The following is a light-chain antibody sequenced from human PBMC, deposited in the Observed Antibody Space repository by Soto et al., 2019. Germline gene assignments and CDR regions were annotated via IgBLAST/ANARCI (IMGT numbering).Light chain of an antibody. V-gene: IGKV1-6*01. J-gene: IGKJ1*01. Sequence: AIQMTQSPSSLSAFVGDSVIITCRASQDIKDEVGWYQQKPGKAPRLLIFSASSLQSGVPSRFRGSGTGTDFTLTISGLQAADFATYYCLQHDSYPWTFGQGTKVEIK. CDR3: LQHDSYPWT. CDR2: SAS. CDR1: QDIKDE.